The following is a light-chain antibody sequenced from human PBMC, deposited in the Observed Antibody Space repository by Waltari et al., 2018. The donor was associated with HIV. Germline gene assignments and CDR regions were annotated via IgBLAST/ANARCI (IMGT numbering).Light chain of an antibody. CDR2: QDT. V-gene: IGLV3-1*01. J-gene: IGLJ2*01. CDR1: DLTDKY. CDR3: QVWDRGTAV. Sequence: SYDLTQPLSVSVSPGETASITCSGDDLTDKYAYWYQQKPGQSPLLVIYQDTQRPSGLPVRFSGSSSGNTAALTIRGTQPMDEADYFCQVWDRGTAVFGGGTKVTVL.